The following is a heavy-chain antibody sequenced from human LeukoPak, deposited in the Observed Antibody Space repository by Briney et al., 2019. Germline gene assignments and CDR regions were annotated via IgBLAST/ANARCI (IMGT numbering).Heavy chain of an antibody. D-gene: IGHD1-26*01. J-gene: IGHJ4*02. CDR2: IYSDGSSY. V-gene: IGHV3-74*03. Sequence: PGGSLRLSCAASGFTFSSYWMHWVRQAPGRGLVWVSRIYSDGSSYTADSVKGRFTISRENAKNSLYLQMNNLRAEDTAVYYYARQMTPHGNFDYWGQGTLVTASS. CDR1: GFTFSSYW. CDR3: ARQMTPHGNFDY.